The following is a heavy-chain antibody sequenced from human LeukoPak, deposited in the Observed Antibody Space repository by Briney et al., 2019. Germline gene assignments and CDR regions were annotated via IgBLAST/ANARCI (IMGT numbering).Heavy chain of an antibody. V-gene: IGHV3-21*06. CDR2: IDRHSSSK. CDR1: GFTFIHYS. CDR3: ASEFRSEGF. Sequence: GGSLRLSCAASGFTFIHYSMNGVRQAPGKGLEWVSYIDRHSSSKNYADSVKGRFVISRDNAKNLLYLEMNSLRAEDTAVYFCASEFRSEGFWGQGTLVTVSS. J-gene: IGHJ4*02.